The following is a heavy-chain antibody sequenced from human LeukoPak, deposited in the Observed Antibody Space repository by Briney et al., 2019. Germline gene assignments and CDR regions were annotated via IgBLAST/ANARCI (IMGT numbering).Heavy chain of an antibody. CDR3: ARGGSGWNYYYYYMDV. V-gene: IGHV4-61*02. J-gene: IGHJ6*03. CDR1: GGSISSSSYF. CDR2: IYTSGST. D-gene: IGHD6-19*01. Sequence: SETLSLTCTVSGGSISSSSYFWSWIRQPAGKGLEWIGRIYTSGSTNYNPSLKSRVTISVDTSKNQFSLKLSSVTAADTAVYYCARGGSGWNYYYYYMDVWGKGTTVTISS.